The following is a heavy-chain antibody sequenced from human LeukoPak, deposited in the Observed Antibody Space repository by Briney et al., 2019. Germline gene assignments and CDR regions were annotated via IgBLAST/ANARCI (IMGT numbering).Heavy chain of an antibody. CDR2: MNPNSGNT. Sequence: ASVKVSCKASGYTFTSYDINWVRQATGQGLEWMGWMNPNSGNTGYAQKFQGRVTLTRNTSISTAYMELSSLRSEDAAVYYCARGLGRTAMVTRGEVRFDYWGQGTLVTVSS. D-gene: IGHD5-18*01. CDR1: GYTFTSYD. V-gene: IGHV1-8*01. J-gene: IGHJ4*02. CDR3: ARGLGRTAMVTRGEVRFDY.